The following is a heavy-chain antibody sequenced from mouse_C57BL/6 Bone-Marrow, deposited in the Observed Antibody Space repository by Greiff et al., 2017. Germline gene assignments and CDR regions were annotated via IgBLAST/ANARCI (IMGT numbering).Heavy chain of an antibody. CDR1: GYTFTSYW. Sequence: VKLQQPGAELVKPGASVKLSCKASGYTFTSYWMQWVKQRPGQGLEWIGEIAPSDSYTNYNQKFKGKATLTVYTSSSTAYMQLSSLTSEDSAVYYCARDYGSSYDAYWGQGTLVTVSA. V-gene: IGHV1-50*01. D-gene: IGHD1-1*01. J-gene: IGHJ3*01. CDR3: ARDYGSSYDAY. CDR2: IAPSDSYT.